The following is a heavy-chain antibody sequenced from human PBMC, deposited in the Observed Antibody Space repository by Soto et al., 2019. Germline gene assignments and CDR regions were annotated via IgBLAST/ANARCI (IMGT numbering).Heavy chain of an antibody. V-gene: IGHV3-66*01. J-gene: IGHJ4*02. CDR3: ARASRNYYDSSGYLYFFDY. Sequence: GGSLRLSCAASGFTVSSNYMSWVRQAPGKGLEWVSVIYSGGSTYYADSVKGRFTISRDNSKNTLYLQMNSLRAEDTAVYYCARASRNYYDSSGYLYFFDYWGQGTLVTVSS. D-gene: IGHD3-22*01. CDR2: IYSGGST. CDR1: GFTVSSNY.